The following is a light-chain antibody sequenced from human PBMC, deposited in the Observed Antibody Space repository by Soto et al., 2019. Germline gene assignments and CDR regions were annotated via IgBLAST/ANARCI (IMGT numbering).Light chain of an antibody. CDR3: QQYGSTPT. Sequence: EIVLTQSPATLSLSPGERATLSCGASQSVSSNYVAWYQQKPGLAPRLLIYDASSRATGISDRFSGSGSGADFTLTISRPEPEDFAVYYCQQYGSTPTFGGGTKVDI. J-gene: IGKJ4*01. CDR2: DAS. V-gene: IGKV3D-20*01. CDR1: QSVSSNY.